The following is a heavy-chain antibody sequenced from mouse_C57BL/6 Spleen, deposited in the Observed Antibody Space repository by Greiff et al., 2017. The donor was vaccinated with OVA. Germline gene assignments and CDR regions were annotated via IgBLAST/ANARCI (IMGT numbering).Heavy chain of an antibody. D-gene: IGHD1-1*01. CDR2: IHPNSGST. J-gene: IGHJ1*03. Sequence: QVQLQQSGAELVKPGASVKLSCKASGYTFTSYWMHWVKQRPGQGLEWIGMIHPNSGSTNYNEKFKSKATLTVDKSSSTAYMQLSSLTSEDSAVYYGAYYGSSYWYFDVWGTGTTVTVSS. CDR1: GYTFTSYW. CDR3: AYYGSSYWYFDV. V-gene: IGHV1-64*01.